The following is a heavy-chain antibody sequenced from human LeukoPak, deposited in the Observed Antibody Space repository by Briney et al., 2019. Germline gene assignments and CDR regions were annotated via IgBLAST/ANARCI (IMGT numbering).Heavy chain of an antibody. CDR3: ARGPLNYDILTGYYFPLPYGMDV. CDR2: INHSGST. V-gene: IGHV4-34*01. D-gene: IGHD3-9*01. Sequence: SETLSLTCAVYGGSFSGYYWSWIRQPPGKGLEWIGEINHSGSTNYNPSLKSRVTISVGTSKNQFSLKLSSVTAADTAVYYCARGPLNYDILTGYYFPLPYGMDVWGQGTTVTVSS. CDR1: GGSFSGYY. J-gene: IGHJ6*02.